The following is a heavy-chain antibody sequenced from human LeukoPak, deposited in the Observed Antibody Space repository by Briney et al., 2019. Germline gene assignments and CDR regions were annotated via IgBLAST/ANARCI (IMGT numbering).Heavy chain of an antibody. CDR2: IYYSGGT. V-gene: IGHV4-59*01. J-gene: IGHJ4*02. CDR1: GGSISTYY. D-gene: IGHD1-26*01. CDR3: ARYPAYGGTYYFDH. Sequence: SETLSLTCTVSGGSISTYYWSWIRQPPGKGLECIGHIYYSGGTNYSPSLKTRVTISVDTSKNQFSLKLSSVTAADTAVYYCARYPAYGGTYYFDHWGQGTLVTVPS.